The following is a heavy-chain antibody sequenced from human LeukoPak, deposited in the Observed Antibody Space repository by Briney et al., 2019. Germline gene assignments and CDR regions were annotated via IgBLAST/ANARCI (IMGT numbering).Heavy chain of an antibody. D-gene: IGHD5-12*01. Sequence: SETLSLTCAVYGGSFSGYYWSWIRQPPGKGLEWIGEINHSGSPNYNPSLKSRVTISVDTSKNQFSLKLSSVTAADTAVYYCARGIKWLRYFDYWGQGTLVTVSS. J-gene: IGHJ4*02. CDR2: INHSGSP. V-gene: IGHV4-34*01. CDR1: GGSFSGYY. CDR3: ARGIKWLRYFDY.